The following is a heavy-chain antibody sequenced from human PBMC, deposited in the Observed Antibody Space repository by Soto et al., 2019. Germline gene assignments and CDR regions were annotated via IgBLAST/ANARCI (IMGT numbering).Heavy chain of an antibody. Sequence: ASVKVSCKXSGYTFTGYYMHWVRQAPGQGLEWMGWINPNSGGTNYAQKFQGWVTMTRDTSISTAYMELSRLRSDDTAVYYCARESVVVVAATRSPDFDYWGQGTLVTVSS. D-gene: IGHD2-15*01. CDR1: GYTFTGYY. V-gene: IGHV1-2*04. CDR3: ARESVVVVAATRSPDFDY. CDR2: INPNSGGT. J-gene: IGHJ4*02.